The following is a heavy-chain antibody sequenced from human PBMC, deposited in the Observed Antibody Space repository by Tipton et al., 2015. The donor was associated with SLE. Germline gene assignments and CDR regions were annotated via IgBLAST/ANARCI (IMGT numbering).Heavy chain of an antibody. CDR3: ARDVGLSSGWSYDAFDI. Sequence: QSGAEVKKPGASVKVSCKASGYTFTSYDINWVRQATGQGLEWMGWMNPNSGNTGYAQKFQGRVTMTRNTSISTAYMELSSLRAEDTAVYYCARDVGLSSGWSYDAFDIWGQGTMVTVSS. V-gene: IGHV1-8*01. D-gene: IGHD6-19*01. CDR2: MNPNSGNT. J-gene: IGHJ3*02. CDR1: GYTFTSYD.